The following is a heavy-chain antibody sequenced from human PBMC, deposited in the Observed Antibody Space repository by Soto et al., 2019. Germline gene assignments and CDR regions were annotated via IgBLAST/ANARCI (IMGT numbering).Heavy chain of an antibody. J-gene: IGHJ4*02. V-gene: IGHV1-18*01. CDR2: ISAHNGNT. D-gene: IGHD1-1*01. CDR3: ARGRYGDY. CDR1: GYAFTTYG. Sequence: QVHLVQSGAEVKKPGASVKVSCKGSGYAFTTYGITWVRQAPGQGLEWMGWISAHNGNTNYAQKLQGRVTVTRDTSTSTAYMELRSLRSDDTAVYYCARGRYGDYWVPGALVTVSS.